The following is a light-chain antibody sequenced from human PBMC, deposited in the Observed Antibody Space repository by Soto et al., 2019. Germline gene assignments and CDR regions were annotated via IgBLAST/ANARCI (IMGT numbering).Light chain of an antibody. CDR2: LEGSGSY. V-gene: IGLV4-60*02. J-gene: IGLJ2*01. CDR3: ETWDSNSVV. Sequence: QLVLTQSSSASASLGSSVKLTYTLSSGHSSYIIAWHQQQPGKAPRYLMKLEGSGSYNKGSGVPDRFSGSSSGADRYLTISTLQFEDEADYYCETWDSNSVVFGGGTKLTVL. CDR1: SGHSSYI.